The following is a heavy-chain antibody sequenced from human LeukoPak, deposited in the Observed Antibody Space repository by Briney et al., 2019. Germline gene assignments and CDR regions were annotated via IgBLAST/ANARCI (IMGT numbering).Heavy chain of an antibody. CDR3: LQRHVLRYFDWLKLDAFDI. CDR2: IYYSGST. CDR1: GGSISSSSYY. V-gene: IGHV4-39*01. Sequence: SETLSLTCTVSGGSISSSSYYWGWIRQPPGKGLEWIGSIYYSGSTYYNPSLKSRVTISVDTSKNQFSPKLSSVTAADTAVYYCLQRHVLRYFDWLKLDAFDIWGQGTMVTVSS. D-gene: IGHD3-9*01. J-gene: IGHJ3*02.